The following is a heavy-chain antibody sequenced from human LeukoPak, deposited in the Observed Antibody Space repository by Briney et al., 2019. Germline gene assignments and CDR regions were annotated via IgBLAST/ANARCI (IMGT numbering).Heavy chain of an antibody. V-gene: IGHV5-51*01. CDR3: VRPVDYGGNSDYYGMDV. Sequence: GESLKISCKGSGYSFTSYWIGWVRQMPGKGLEWMGIIYPGDSDTRYSPSFQGQVTISADKSISTAYLQWSSLKASDTAMYYCVRPVDYGGNSDYYGMDVWGQGTTVTVSS. D-gene: IGHD4-23*01. CDR2: IYPGDSDT. CDR1: GYSFTSYW. J-gene: IGHJ6*02.